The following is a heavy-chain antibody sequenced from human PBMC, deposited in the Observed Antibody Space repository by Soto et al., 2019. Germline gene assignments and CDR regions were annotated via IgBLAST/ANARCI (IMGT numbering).Heavy chain of an antibody. V-gene: IGHV3-48*02. CDR2: ISSSSSTI. D-gene: IGHD3-22*01. Sequence: GGSLRLSCAASGFTFSSYSMNWVRQAPGKGLEWVSYISSSSSTIYYADSVKGRFTISRDNAKNSLYLQMNSLRDEDTAVYYCARDNYYDSSGYIPDYWGQGTLVTVSS. CDR3: ARDNYYDSSGYIPDY. J-gene: IGHJ4*02. CDR1: GFTFSSYS.